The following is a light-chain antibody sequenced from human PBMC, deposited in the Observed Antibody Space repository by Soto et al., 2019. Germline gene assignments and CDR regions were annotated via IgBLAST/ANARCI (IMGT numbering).Light chain of an antibody. V-gene: IGLV7-46*01. CDR1: TGSVTGGHF. CDR3: LLSYDGPRLV. CDR2: DTS. Sequence: GVTPEPPRSVCPRGALTLPPVALTGSVTGGHFPYWFQQRPGQAPRTLIYDTSNKFSWTPARFSGSLLGGKAALTLSGAQPEDEAEYHCLLSYDGPRLVFGGGTKVTVL. J-gene: IGLJ2*01.